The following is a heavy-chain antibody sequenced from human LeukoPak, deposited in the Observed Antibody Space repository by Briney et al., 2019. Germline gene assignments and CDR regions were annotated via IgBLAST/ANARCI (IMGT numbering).Heavy chain of an antibody. D-gene: IGHD5-12*01. CDR1: GGSISSSSYY. Sequence: SETLSLTCTVSGGSISSSSYYWGWIRQPPGKGLEWIGSIYYSGSTYYNPSLKSRVTISVHTSKNQFSLKLSSVTVADTAVYYCARAALRTPLTYFDYWGQGTLVTVSS. V-gene: IGHV4-39*07. J-gene: IGHJ4*02. CDR2: IYYSGST. CDR3: ARAALRTPLTYFDY.